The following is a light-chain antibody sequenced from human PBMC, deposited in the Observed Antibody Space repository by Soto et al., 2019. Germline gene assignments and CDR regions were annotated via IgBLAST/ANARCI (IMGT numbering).Light chain of an antibody. J-gene: IGLJ3*02. Sequence: QSVLTQPPSVSGAPGQRVTISCTGSSSNIGAGYDVHWYQQLPGTAPKLLIYGNSNRPSGVPDRFSGSTSGTSASLVITGLLAADEADYYCQCYDGSLSGWVFGGGTKLTVL. CDR1: SSNIGAGYD. CDR2: GNS. CDR3: QCYDGSLSGWV. V-gene: IGLV1-40*01.